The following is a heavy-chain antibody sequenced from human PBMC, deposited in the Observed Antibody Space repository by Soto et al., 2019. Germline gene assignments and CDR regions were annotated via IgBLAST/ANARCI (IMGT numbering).Heavy chain of an antibody. CDR1: GFTFSRNT. V-gene: IGHV3-21*01. J-gene: IGHJ6*02. CDR2: ITSSGSYV. Sequence: GGSLRLSCVTSGFTFSRNTMNWVRQAPGKGLEWVASITSSGSYVYYADSVKGRFSASRDNAKNSLSLQMDSLRPDDTAIYFCVKDEGIEALDVWGQGTTVTVSS. CDR3: VKDEGIEALDV. D-gene: IGHD3-3*02.